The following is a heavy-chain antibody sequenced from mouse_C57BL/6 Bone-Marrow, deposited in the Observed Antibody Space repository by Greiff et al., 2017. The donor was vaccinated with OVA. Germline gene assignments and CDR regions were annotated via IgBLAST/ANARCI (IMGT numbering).Heavy chain of an antibody. J-gene: IGHJ3*01. V-gene: IGHV1-54*01. CDR2: INPGSGGT. CDR1: GYAFTNYL. CDR3: ARPYDGYLKWFAY. Sequence: QVQLQQSGAELVRPGTSVKVSCKASGYAFTNYLIEWVKQRPGQGLEWIGVINPGSGGTNYNEKFKGKATLTADKSSSTAYMQLSSLTSEDSAVYFCARPYDGYLKWFAYWGQGTLVTVSA. D-gene: IGHD2-3*01.